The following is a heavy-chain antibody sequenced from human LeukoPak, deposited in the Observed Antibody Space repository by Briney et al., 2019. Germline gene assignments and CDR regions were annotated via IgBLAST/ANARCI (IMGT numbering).Heavy chain of an antibody. J-gene: IGHJ4*02. CDR1: GFTVSSNY. CDR3: ATERGLGVTTRFDY. Sequence: GGSLRLSCAASGFTVSSNYMSWVRQAPGKGLEWVAVISYDGSNKYYADSVKGRFTISRDNSKNTLYLQMNSLRAEDTAVYYCATERGLGVTTRFDYWGQGTLVTVSS. V-gene: IGHV3-30*03. D-gene: IGHD4-17*01. CDR2: ISYDGSNK.